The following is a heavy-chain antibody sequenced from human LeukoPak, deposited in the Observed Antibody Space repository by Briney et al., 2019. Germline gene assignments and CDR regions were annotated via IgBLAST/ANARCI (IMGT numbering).Heavy chain of an antibody. Sequence: PGRSLRLSCAASGFSFSSYSMNWVRQAPGKGLVWVSSITGRSDHSYYAESVKGRFTISRDNTKNSLYLQLNNLRDEDTAVYYCAKRLNSGWYTAAFDMWGQGTMVTVSS. CDR2: ITGRSDHS. CDR3: AKRLNSGWYTAAFDM. J-gene: IGHJ3*02. V-gene: IGHV3-21*01. CDR1: GFSFSSYS. D-gene: IGHD6-19*01.